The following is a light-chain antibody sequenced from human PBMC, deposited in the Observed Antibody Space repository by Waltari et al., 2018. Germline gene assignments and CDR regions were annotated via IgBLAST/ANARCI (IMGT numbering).Light chain of an antibody. V-gene: IGLV3-21*04. CDR3: QVWHAAIDPGV. J-gene: IGLJ1*01. CDR1: NIGSYS. CDR2: YDS. Sequence: SYVLTQPPSVSVAPGETARITCGGDNIGSYSVDWYQQKPGQAPVLVIFYDSDRPSGIRERFSGSNSGNTATLTISRVEAGDEANYYCQVWHAAIDPGVFGTGTEVTV.